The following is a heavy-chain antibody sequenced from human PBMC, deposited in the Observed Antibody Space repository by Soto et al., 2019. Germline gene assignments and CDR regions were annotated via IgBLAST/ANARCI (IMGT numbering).Heavy chain of an antibody. J-gene: IGHJ6*02. D-gene: IGHD1-7*01. CDR2: ISYDGSNK. CDR3: ANPIPIIAGTTELVPARTKEYGMDV. Sequence: QVQLVESGGGVVQPGRSLRLSCAASGFTFSSYGMHWVRQAPGKGLEWVAVISYDGSNKYYADSVKGRFTISRDNSKNTLYLQMNSLRAEATAVYYCANPIPIIAGTTELVPARTKEYGMDVWGQGTTVTVSS. CDR1: GFTFSSYG. V-gene: IGHV3-30*18.